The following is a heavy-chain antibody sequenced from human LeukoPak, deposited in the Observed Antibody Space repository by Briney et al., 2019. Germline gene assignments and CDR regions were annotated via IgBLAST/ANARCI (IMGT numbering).Heavy chain of an antibody. Sequence: WETLSLTCTVSGGSISSSSYYWGWIRQPPGKGREWIESINYSGSTYYNPSLKSRVTISIDTSENQFSLKLASVTAADTAVYYCARQIGAGRWSFDYWGQGTLVTVSS. CDR1: GGSISSSSYY. D-gene: IGHD4-23*01. V-gene: IGHV4-39*01. CDR3: ARQIGAGRWSFDY. J-gene: IGHJ4*02. CDR2: INYSGST.